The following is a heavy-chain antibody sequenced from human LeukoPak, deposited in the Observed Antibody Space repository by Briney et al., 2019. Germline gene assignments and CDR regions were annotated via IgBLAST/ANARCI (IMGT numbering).Heavy chain of an antibody. D-gene: IGHD1-20*01. V-gene: IGHV3-21*01. CDR2: ISSSSSYI. CDR3: ARHNWNDRNFYFDY. Sequence: GGSLRLSCAASGFTFSDYSMNWVRQAPGKGLEWVSSISSSSSYIYYADSVKGRFTISRDNARNSLYLQMNSLGAEDTALYYCARHNWNDRNFYFDYWGQGTLVTVSS. CDR1: GFTFSDYS. J-gene: IGHJ4*02.